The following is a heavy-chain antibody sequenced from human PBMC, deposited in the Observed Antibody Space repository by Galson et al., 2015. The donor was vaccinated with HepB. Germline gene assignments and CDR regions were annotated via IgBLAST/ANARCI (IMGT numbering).Heavy chain of an antibody. CDR1: GGTFSSYA. CDR2: IIPIFGTA. V-gene: IGHV1-69*06. J-gene: IGHJ3*02. Sequence: SVKVSCKASGGTFSSYAISWVRQAPGQGLEWMGGIIPIFGTANYAQKFQGRVTITADKSTSTAYMELSSLRSEDTAVYYCARGDYYDRGAAFDIWGQGTMVTVSS. CDR3: ARGDYYDRGAAFDI. D-gene: IGHD3-22*01.